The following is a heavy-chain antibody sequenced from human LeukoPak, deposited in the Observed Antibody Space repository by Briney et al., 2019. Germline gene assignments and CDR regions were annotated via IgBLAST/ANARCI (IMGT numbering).Heavy chain of an antibody. V-gene: IGHV4-59*01. D-gene: IGHD5-18*01. CDR2: IYYSGST. CDR3: ARARGRYSYGEYHFDY. Sequence: PSETLSLTCTVSGGYISSYYWSWIRQPPGKGLEWIGYIYYSGSTNYNPSLRSRVTISVDTSKNQFSLKLSSVTAADTAGYYCARARGRYSYGEYHFDYWGQGTLVTVSP. CDR1: GGYISSYY. J-gene: IGHJ4*02.